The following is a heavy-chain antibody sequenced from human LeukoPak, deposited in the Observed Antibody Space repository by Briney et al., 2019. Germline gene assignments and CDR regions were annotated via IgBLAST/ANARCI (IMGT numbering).Heavy chain of an antibody. CDR3: AREDYVWGSYRLDY. CDR1: GDSFSSNSAA. Sequence: SQTLSLTCALSGDSFSSNSAAWNWLRQSPSRGLEWLGRTYYRSKLYNDYAVSVKSRITINPDTSKNQFSLQLNSVTPEDTAVYYCAREDYVWGSYRLDYWGQGTLVTVSS. D-gene: IGHD3-16*02. CDR2: TYYRSKLYN. V-gene: IGHV6-1*01. J-gene: IGHJ4*02.